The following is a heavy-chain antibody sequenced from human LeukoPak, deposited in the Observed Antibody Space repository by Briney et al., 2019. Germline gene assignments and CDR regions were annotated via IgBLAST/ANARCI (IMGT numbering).Heavy chain of an antibody. CDR3: AASGMTTATFFDY. J-gene: IGHJ4*02. D-gene: IGHD4-17*01. CDR2: IYSYSGST. CDR1: GDSITSSGYY. V-gene: IGHV4-39*01. Sequence: SETLSLTCTVSGDSITSSGYYWGWIRQPPGMGLEWIGTIYSYSGSTYYNPSLKSRVTISVDTSKNQFSLKLTSVTAADTAVYYCAASGMTTATFFDYWGQGTLVTVSS.